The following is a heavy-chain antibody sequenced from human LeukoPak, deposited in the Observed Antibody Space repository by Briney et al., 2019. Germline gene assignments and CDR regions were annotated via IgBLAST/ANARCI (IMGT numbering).Heavy chain of an antibody. Sequence: GGSLTLSCKGSGYSFTNYWIGWVRQMPGKGLEWMGLIYPGDSDTRYSPSFQGQVTISADKSINTAYLQWSSLKASDTAMFYCARELQFCSTANCYTRDFWGQGTLVTVSS. D-gene: IGHD2-2*01. CDR2: IYPGDSDT. J-gene: IGHJ4*02. CDR1: GYSFTNYW. CDR3: ARELQFCSTANCYTRDF. V-gene: IGHV5-51*01.